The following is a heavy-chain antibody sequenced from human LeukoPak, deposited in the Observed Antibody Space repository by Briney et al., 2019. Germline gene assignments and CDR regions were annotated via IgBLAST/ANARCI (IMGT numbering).Heavy chain of an antibody. V-gene: IGHV4-4*07. Sequence: SETLSLTCTVSGGSISSYYWSWIRQPAGKGLEWIGRIYTSGSTNYNPSLKSRVTMSVDTSKNQFSLKLSSVTAADTAVYYCARALYYDFWSGYYNYYYYGMDVWGQGTTVTVSS. CDR1: GGSISSYY. CDR3: ARALYYDFWSGYYNYYYYGMDV. D-gene: IGHD3-3*01. J-gene: IGHJ6*02. CDR2: IYTSGST.